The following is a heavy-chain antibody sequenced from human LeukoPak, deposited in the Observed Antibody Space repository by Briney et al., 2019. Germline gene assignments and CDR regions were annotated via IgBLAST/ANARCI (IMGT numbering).Heavy chain of an antibody. Sequence: GGSLRLSCAASGFTFSSYWMHWVRQAPGKGLEWVSVIYSGGSTYYADSVKGRFTISRDNSKNTLYLQMNSLRAEDTAVYYCARVVAAAEDYWGQGTLVTVSS. V-gene: IGHV3-66*01. CDR3: ARVVAAAEDY. J-gene: IGHJ4*02. CDR1: GFTFSSYW. D-gene: IGHD6-13*01. CDR2: IYSGGST.